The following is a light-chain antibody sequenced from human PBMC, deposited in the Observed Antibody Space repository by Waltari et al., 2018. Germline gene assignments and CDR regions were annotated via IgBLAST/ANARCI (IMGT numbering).Light chain of an antibody. CDR3: CSFTTTNTWV. Sequence: QSALTQPASVSGSPGPSIPISCTGTSSDVGSYNYVSWYQQTPGKPPRLMIFEVNNRPSGVSNRFSASKSGDTASLTISGLQAEDEADYYCCSFTTTNTWVFGGGTKLTVL. J-gene: IGLJ2*01. V-gene: IGLV2-14*01. CDR1: SSDVGSYNY. CDR2: EVN.